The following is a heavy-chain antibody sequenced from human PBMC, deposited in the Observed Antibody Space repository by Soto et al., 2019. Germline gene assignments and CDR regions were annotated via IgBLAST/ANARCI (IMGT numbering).Heavy chain of an antibody. CDR3: ARVGGGYSYGTRQYYYYGMDV. CDR1: GFTVSSNY. V-gene: IGHV3-53*01. Sequence: GGSLRLSCAASGFTVSSNYMSWVRQAPGKGLEWVSVIYSGGSTYYADSVKGRFTISRDNSKNTLYLQMNSLRAEDTAVYYCARVGGGYSYGTRQYYYYGMDVWGQGTTVTVSS. D-gene: IGHD5-18*01. J-gene: IGHJ6*02. CDR2: IYSGGST.